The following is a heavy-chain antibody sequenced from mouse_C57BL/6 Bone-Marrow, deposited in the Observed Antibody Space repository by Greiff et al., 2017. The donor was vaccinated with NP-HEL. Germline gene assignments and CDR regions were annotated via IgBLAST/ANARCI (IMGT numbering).Heavy chain of an antibody. CDR1: GYAFSSYW. CDR2: IYPGDGDT. D-gene: IGHD1-1*01. CDR3: ARLGVITTVVAHWYFDV. V-gene: IGHV1-80*01. Sequence: VQLQESGAELVKPGASVKISCKASGYAFSSYWMNWVKQRPGKGLEWIGQIYPGDGDTNYNGKFKGKATLTADKSSSTAYMQLSSLTSEDSAVYFCARLGVITTVVAHWYFDVWGTGTTVTVSS. J-gene: IGHJ1*03.